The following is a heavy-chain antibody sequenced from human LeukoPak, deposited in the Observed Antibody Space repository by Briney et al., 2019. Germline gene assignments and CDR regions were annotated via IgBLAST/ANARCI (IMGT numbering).Heavy chain of an antibody. J-gene: IGHJ4*02. CDR3: ARETVVTPADY. Sequence: ASVKVSCKASGYTFTSYGISWVRQAPGQGLEWMGWINAGNGNTKFSQKFQGRVTITRDTSASTAYMELSSLRSEDTAVYYCARETVVTPADYWGQGTLVTVSS. CDR2: INAGNGNT. D-gene: IGHD4-23*01. CDR1: GYTFTSYG. V-gene: IGHV1-3*01.